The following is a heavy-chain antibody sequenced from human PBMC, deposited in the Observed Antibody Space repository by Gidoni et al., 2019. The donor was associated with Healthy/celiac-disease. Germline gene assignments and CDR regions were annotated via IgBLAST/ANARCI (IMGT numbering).Heavy chain of an antibody. Sequence: EVQLVESGGVVVLPGGSLELPCAAPGLTFDDYPMPWVRQAPGKGLEWVSLISWDGGSTYYADSVKGRFTISRDNSKNSLYLQMNSLRTEDTALYYCAKGGSPTDGDNDPYYYYGMDVWGQGTTVTVSS. D-gene: IGHD4-17*01. CDR2: ISWDGGST. V-gene: IGHV3-43*01. J-gene: IGHJ6*02. CDR1: GLTFDDYP. CDR3: AKGGSPTDGDNDPYYYYGMDV.